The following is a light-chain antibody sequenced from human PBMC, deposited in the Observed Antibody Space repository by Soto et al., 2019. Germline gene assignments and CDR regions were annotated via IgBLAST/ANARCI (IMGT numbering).Light chain of an antibody. J-gene: IGKJ1*01. CDR3: QQHNSYSQT. Sequence: DIQMTQSPSTLSASVGDRVTITCRASQSISSWLAWYQQKPGKAPKLLIYDASSLESGVPSRFSGSGSGTEFTLTISSLQHDYFPTYYCQQHNSYSQTFGQGTKVDIK. V-gene: IGKV1-5*01. CDR2: DAS. CDR1: QSISSW.